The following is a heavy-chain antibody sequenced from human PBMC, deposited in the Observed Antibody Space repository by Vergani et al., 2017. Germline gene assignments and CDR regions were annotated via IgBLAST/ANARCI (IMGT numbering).Heavy chain of an antibody. CDR2: LRYDGTTK. D-gene: IGHD2-2*01. CDR1: GFSFGSYG. J-gene: IGHJ4*02. Sequence: QVQLVESGGGVVQPGGSLRLSCAASGFSFGSYGMHWVRVRQAPGKGLEWLAYLRYDGTTKQYADSVKGRFTISRDNSKNTLYLQMDSLRPEDTAMFCCVKDRVASIGFDDWGQGTQVTVSS. CDR3: VKDRVASIGFDD. V-gene: IGHV3-30*02.